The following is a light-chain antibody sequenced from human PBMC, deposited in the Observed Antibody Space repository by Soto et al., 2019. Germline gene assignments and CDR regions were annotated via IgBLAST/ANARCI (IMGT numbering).Light chain of an antibody. CDR2: DAS. Sequence: EIVLTQYPSTLSGSPRERVTLSCRASQSVSSNLAWYQQKPGQAPRLLIYDASNRATGIPARFSGSGSGTDFTLTISSLEPEDFAVYYCQQRSNWPWTVGQGTKVDIK. V-gene: IGKV3-11*01. J-gene: IGKJ1*01. CDR3: QQRSNWPWT. CDR1: QSVSSN.